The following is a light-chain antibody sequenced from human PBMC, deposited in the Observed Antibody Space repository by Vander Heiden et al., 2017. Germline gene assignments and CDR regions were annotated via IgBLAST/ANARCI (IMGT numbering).Light chain of an antibody. CDR3: QVWDNSSDHPVV. CDR1: SIGGKS. J-gene: IGLJ2*01. CDR2: DDS. Sequence: SFVLTQPPSASVAPGQTARITCGGNSIGGKSVHCYQQKPGQAPVLVVYDDSDRPSGIAARFSGSNSGNTATLTISRVAAGDEADYYCQVWDNSSDHPVVFGGGTKLTVL. V-gene: IGLV3-21*02.